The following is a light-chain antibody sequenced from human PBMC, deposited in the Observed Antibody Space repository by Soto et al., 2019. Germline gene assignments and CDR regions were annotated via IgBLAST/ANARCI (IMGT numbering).Light chain of an antibody. CDR3: QQYGTSPPLT. J-gene: IGKJ4*01. CDR2: GAS. V-gene: IGKV3-20*01. Sequence: EIVLTQSPGTLSLSPGERATLSCRASQSVSSYYLAWYQQKPGQAPRLLIYGASSRATGIPDRFSGSGSATDFTLTISRLEPEDFAVYYCQQYGTSPPLTFGGGTKVEIK. CDR1: QSVSSYY.